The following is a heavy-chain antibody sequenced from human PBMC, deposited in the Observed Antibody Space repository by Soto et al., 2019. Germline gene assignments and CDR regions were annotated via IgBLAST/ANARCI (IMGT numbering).Heavy chain of an antibody. CDR1: GFTVSSNY. CDR3: ARDVVVVAATQETVYAFDI. J-gene: IGHJ3*02. V-gene: IGHV3-66*01. Sequence: GGSLRLSCAASGFTVSSNYMSWVRQAPGKGLEWVSVIYSGGSTYYADSVKGRFTISRDNSKNTLYLQMNSLRAEDTAVYYCARDVVVVAATQETVYAFDIWGQGTMVTVSS. CDR2: IYSGGST. D-gene: IGHD2-15*01.